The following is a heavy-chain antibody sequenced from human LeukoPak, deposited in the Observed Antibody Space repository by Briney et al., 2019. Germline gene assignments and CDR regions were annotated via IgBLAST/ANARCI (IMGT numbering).Heavy chain of an antibody. D-gene: IGHD3-22*01. CDR1: GYTFTGYY. CDR3: ASGLLPTSPDAFDI. V-gene: IGHV1-2*02. J-gene: IGHJ3*02. CDR2: INPNSGGT. Sequence: ASVKVSCKASGYTFTGYYMHWVRQDPGQGLEWMGWINPNSGGTNYAQKFQGRVTMTRDTSISTAYMELSRLRSDDTAVYYCASGLLPTSPDAFDIWGQGTMVTVSS.